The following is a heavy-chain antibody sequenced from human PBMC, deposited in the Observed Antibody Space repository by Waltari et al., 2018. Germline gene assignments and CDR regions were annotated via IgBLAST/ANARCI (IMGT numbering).Heavy chain of an antibody. J-gene: IGHJ6*03. D-gene: IGHD4-17*01. CDR2: ISGSDGST. Sequence: EVQLLESGGGLVPPGGSLRLSCAASGFTFSTYAMNWVRQAPGKGLEWVSGISGSDGSTYYADSVKGRFTISRDNSKNTLYLQMNSLRADDTAVYYCAKTPMTTIYYYYMDVWGKGTTVTVSS. CDR3: AKTPMTTIYYYYMDV. V-gene: IGHV3-23*01. CDR1: GFTFSTYA.